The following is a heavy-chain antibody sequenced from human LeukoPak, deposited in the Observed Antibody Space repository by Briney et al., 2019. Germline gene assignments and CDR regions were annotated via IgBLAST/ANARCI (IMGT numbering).Heavy chain of an antibody. Sequence: ASVKVSCKASGYTFTGYYMHWVRQAPGQGLEWMGRINPNSGGTNYAQNFQGRVTMTRDTSISTAYMELSRLTSDDTAVYYCARPYSSGWCENWFGPWGQGTLVTVSS. CDR1: GYTFTGYY. J-gene: IGHJ5*02. CDR2: INPNSGGT. CDR3: ARPYSSGWCENWFGP. D-gene: IGHD6-19*01. V-gene: IGHV1-2*06.